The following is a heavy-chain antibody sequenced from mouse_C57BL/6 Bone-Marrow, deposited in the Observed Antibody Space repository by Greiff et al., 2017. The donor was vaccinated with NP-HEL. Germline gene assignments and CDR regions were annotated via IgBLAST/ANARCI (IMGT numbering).Heavy chain of an antibody. CDR2: SRNKANDYTT. V-gene: IGHV7-1*01. J-gene: IGHJ3*01. CDR3: ARDADGNYPFAY. CDR1: GFTFSDFY. Sequence: EVKLVESGGGLVQSGRSLRLSCATSGFTFSDFYMEWVRQAPGKGLEWIAASRNKANDYTTEYSASVKGRFIVSRDTSQSILYLQMNALRAEDTAIYYCARDADGNYPFAYWGQGTLVTVSA. D-gene: IGHD2-1*01.